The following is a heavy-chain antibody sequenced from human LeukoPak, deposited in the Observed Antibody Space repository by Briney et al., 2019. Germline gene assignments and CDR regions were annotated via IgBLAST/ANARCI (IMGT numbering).Heavy chain of an antibody. D-gene: IGHD6-19*01. CDR2: ISAYNGNT. J-gene: IGHJ4*02. V-gene: IGHV1-18*01. CDR1: GYTFTSYD. Sequence: GASVKVSCKASGYTFTSYDINWVRQATGQGLEWMGWISAYNGNTNYAQKLQGRVTMTTDTSTSTAYMELSSLRSEDTAVYYCARDTNLGSGWYSDYWGQGTLVTVSS. CDR3: ARDTNLGSGWYSDY.